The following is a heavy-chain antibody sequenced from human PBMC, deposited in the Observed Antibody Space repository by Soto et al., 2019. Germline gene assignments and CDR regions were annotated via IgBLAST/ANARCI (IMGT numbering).Heavy chain of an antibody. CDR3: AREAEAAQGYDV. J-gene: IGHJ6*02. CDR2: ISSSSSYT. D-gene: IGHD6-6*01. V-gene: IGHV3-11*06. Sequence: LRLSCAASGFTFSDYYMSWIRQAPGKGLEWVSYISSSSSYTNYADSVKGRFTISRDNAKNSLYLQMNSLRAEDTAVYYCAREAEAAQGYDVWGQGTTVTVSS. CDR1: GFTFSDYY.